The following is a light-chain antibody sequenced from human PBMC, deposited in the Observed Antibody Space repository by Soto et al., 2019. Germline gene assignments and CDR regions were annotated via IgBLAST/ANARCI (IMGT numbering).Light chain of an antibody. Sequence: EVVMTQSPATLSVSPGERATLSCRASQTVSRNLAWYQQRPGQAPRLLIYDISNRATGVPARFSGSGSETEFTLTIRSLQSEDFAMYYCQQYYNSRTFGQGTKVDIK. CDR1: QTVSRN. CDR2: DIS. J-gene: IGKJ1*01. CDR3: QQYYNSRT. V-gene: IGKV3-15*01.